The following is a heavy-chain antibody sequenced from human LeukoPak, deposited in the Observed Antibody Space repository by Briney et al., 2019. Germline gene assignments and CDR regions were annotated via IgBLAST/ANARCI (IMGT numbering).Heavy chain of an antibody. D-gene: IGHD1-26*01. CDR1: GFTFSSYG. J-gene: IGHJ4*02. Sequence: GGSLRLSCAASGFTFSSYGMHWVRQAPGKGLEWVAVISYDGSNKYYADSVKGRFTISRDNAKNSLYLQMNSLRAEDTALYYCAKAGGSYYAFDYWGQGTLVTVSS. CDR3: AKAGGSYYAFDY. CDR2: ISYDGSNK. V-gene: IGHV3-30*18.